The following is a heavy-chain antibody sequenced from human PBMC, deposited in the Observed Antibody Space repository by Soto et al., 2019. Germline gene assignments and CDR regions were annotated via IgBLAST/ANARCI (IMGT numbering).Heavy chain of an antibody. CDR1: GYTFTSYG. J-gene: IGHJ3*02. CDR3: ARDMGVAGLVRAFDI. Sequence: AASVKVSCKASGYTFTSYGISWVRQAPGQGLEWMGWISAYNGNTNYAQKLQGRVTMTTDTSTSTAYMELRSLRSDDTAVYYCARDMGVAGLVRAFDIWGQGTMVTVSS. V-gene: IGHV1-18*01. CDR2: ISAYNGNT. D-gene: IGHD6-19*01.